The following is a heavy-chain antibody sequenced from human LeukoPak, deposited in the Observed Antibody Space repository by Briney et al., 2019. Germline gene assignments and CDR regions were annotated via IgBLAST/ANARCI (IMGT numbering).Heavy chain of an antibody. V-gene: IGHV3-33*01. D-gene: IGHD2-2*01. CDR3: ARDFGCSSISCSALVTDY. CDR2: IWYDGSNE. Sequence: PGGSLTLSCAASGFTFRTYGMHWVRQAPGKGLEWVAIIWYDGSNEYYADSVEGRFTISRDNSKNTLYLQMSSLRAEDTAVYYCARDFGCSSISCSALVTDYWGQGTLVTVSS. J-gene: IGHJ4*02. CDR1: GFTFRTYG.